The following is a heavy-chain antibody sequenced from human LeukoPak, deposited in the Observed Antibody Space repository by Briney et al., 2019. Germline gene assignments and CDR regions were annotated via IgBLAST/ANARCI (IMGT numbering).Heavy chain of an antibody. D-gene: IGHD2-2*01. Sequence: GGSLRLSCAASGFXFSSYAMTWVRQAPGKGLEWVSALSASGGTTYYADSVKGRFTTSRDNSKNTLYLHMNSLRAEDTAVYYCAKLPREYCSSTSCPNWFDTWGQGTLVTVSS. CDR3: AKLPREYCSSTSCPNWFDT. V-gene: IGHV3-23*01. CDR1: GFXFSSYA. J-gene: IGHJ5*02. CDR2: LSASGGTT.